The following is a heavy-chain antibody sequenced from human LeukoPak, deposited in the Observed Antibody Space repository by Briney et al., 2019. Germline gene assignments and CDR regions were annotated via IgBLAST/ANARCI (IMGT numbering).Heavy chain of an antibody. CDR1: GFTVSSNY. J-gene: IGHJ4*02. V-gene: IGHV3-53*01. CDR3: ARDFSGSYDY. Sequence: GGSLRLSCAASGFTVSSNYMSWVRQAPGTGLEWVSVIYSGGSTYYADSVKGRFTISRDNSKGTLYLQMNSLRAEDTAVYYCARDFSGSYDYWGQGTLVTVSS. D-gene: IGHD1-26*01. CDR2: IYSGGST.